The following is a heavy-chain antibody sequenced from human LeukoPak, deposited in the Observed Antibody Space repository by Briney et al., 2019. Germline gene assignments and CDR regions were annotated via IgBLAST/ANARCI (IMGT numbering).Heavy chain of an antibody. V-gene: IGHV1-69*13. D-gene: IGHD6-13*01. CDR2: IIPIFGTA. J-gene: IGHJ4*02. CDR1: GGTFSSYA. CDR3: ARGQRPAAALFFDY. Sequence: SVKVSCKASGGTFSSYATSWVRQAPGQGLEWMGGIIPIFGTANYAQKFQGRVTITADESTSTAYMELSSLRSEDTAVYYCARGQRPAAALFFDYWGQGTLVTVSS.